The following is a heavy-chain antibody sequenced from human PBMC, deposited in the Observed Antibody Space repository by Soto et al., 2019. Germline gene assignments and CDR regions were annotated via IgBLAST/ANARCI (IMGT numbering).Heavy chain of an antibody. CDR3: ARLIIGVEPDYYYYYMDV. CDR2: FDPEDGET. Sequence: GASVKVSCKVSGYTLTELSMHWVRQAPGKGLEWMGGFDPEDGETIYAQKFQGRVTMTEDTSTDTAYMELSSLRSEDTAVYYCARLIIGVEPDYYYYYMDVWGKGTTVTVSS. CDR1: GYTLTELS. D-gene: IGHD2-2*01. J-gene: IGHJ6*03. V-gene: IGHV1-24*01.